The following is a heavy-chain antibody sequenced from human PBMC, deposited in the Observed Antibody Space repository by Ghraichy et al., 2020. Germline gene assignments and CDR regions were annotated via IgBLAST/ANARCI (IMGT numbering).Heavy chain of an antibody. CDR3: ARAMVRGVTTQYYFDS. V-gene: IGHV3-64*01. CDR1: GLTFSNYA. D-gene: IGHD3-10*01. J-gene: IGHJ4*02. CDR2: ISRNGDST. Sequence: LSLTCAASGLTFSNYAMHWVRQAPGKGLEYVSAISRNGDSTYYANSVKGRFTISRDNSRNTLYLEMGSLRAEDMAVYYCARAMVRGVTTQYYFDSWGQGTLVTVSS.